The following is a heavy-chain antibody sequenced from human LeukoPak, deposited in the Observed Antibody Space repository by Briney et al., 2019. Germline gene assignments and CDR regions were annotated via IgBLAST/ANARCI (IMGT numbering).Heavy chain of an antibody. D-gene: IGHD3-10*01. Sequence: SVKVSCKASGGTFTHYVISWVRQAPGQGLEWMGGIAPISGTPMYAQRFQGRVTITADKSTNTAYMEMSSLTSEDTAVYYCAREGEYYSESGNLVDASDVWGQGTMVTVSA. J-gene: IGHJ3*01. CDR2: IAPISGTP. V-gene: IGHV1-69*06. CDR1: GGTFTHYV. CDR3: AREGEYYSESGNLVDASDV.